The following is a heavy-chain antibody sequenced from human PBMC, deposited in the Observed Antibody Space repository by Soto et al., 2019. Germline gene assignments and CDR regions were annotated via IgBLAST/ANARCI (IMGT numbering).Heavy chain of an antibody. J-gene: IGHJ5*02. D-gene: IGHD3-16*01. CDR1: GFTFRSYA. CDR2: IFSNGGST. Sequence: GGSLRLSCSASGFTFRSYAMNWVRQAPGKGREYVSVIFSNGGSTYYADSVKGRFTISRDNSKNTLYLQMSSLRAEDTAGYYCVKCGGNRDIRLSDNWFDAWGQGTLVTVSS. V-gene: IGHV3-64D*06. CDR3: VKCGGNRDIRLSDNWFDA.